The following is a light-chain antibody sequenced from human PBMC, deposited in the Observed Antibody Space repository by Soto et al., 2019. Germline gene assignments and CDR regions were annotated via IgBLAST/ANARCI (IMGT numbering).Light chain of an antibody. V-gene: IGKV3-15*01. CDR3: QQYSNWPPAIT. CDR1: ETISTN. J-gene: IGKJ5*01. CDR2: GSS. Sequence: EIVLTQSPATLSVSPGERATLSCRSTETISTNLAWFQRKPGQPPRLLIYGSSTRATGAPDRFSGSGSGTEFTLITSSLQSEDVALYYCQQYSNWPPAITFGQGTRLEIK.